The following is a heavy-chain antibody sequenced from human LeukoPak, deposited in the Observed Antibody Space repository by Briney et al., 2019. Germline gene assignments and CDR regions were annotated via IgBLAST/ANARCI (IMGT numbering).Heavy chain of an antibody. CDR1: GASFSGYY. V-gene: IGHV4-34*12. J-gene: IGHJ4*02. Sequence: PSETLSLTCAVYGASFSGYYWSWLRQPPGKGLEWIGEIFHSGSTNYNPSLKSRVTISVDTSKNHFSLKLSSVTAPDTAVYYCARHARVATHTNHLDYWGQGTLVSVSS. D-gene: IGHD2-8*01. CDR2: IFHSGST. CDR3: ARHARVATHTNHLDY.